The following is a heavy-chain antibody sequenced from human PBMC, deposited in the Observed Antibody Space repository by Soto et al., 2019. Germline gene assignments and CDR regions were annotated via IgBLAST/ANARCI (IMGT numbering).Heavy chain of an antibody. D-gene: IGHD1-26*01. CDR1: GGSISSSCYY. V-gene: IGHV4-39*01. J-gene: IGHJ4*02. Sequence: QLQLQESGPGLVKPSETLSLTCTVSGGSISSSCYYWGWIRQPPGKGLEWIGTIYHSGSTYYKPSLKSRVTLSVDTSKNQFSLKLNSVTAADTAIYYCAREMGGSIDYWGQGTLVTVSS. CDR3: AREMGGSIDY. CDR2: IYHSGST.